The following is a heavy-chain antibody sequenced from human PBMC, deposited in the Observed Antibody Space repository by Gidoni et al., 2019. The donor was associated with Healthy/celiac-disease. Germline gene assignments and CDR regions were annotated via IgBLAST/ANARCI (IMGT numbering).Heavy chain of an antibody. CDR1: GGSFSSYA. Sequence: QGQLVQSGAEVMTPGFSVKAPCKAHGGSFSSYAIRWVRQAPGQGLEWMGGIIPSLGIANYAQKFQGKVTITADKSTSTAYMGLSSLRSEDTAVYYCASPDRFGSLAVYYYYGMDVWGQGTTVTVSS. V-gene: IGHV1-69*10. CDR3: ASPDRFGSLAVYYYYGMDV. D-gene: IGHD1-26*01. CDR2: IIPSLGIA. J-gene: IGHJ6*02.